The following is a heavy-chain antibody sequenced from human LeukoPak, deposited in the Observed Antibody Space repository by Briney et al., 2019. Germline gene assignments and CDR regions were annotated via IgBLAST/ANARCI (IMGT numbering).Heavy chain of an antibody. CDR2: INSDGSST. V-gene: IGHV3-74*01. Sequence: GGSLRLSCAASGFTFSSYWMHWVRQAPGKGLVWVSRINSDGSSTSYADSVKGRFTISRDNSKNTLYLQMNSLRAEDTAVYYCAKDIAAAGTRYFDYWGQGTLVTVSS. D-gene: IGHD6-13*01. J-gene: IGHJ4*02. CDR1: GFTFSSYW. CDR3: AKDIAAAGTRYFDY.